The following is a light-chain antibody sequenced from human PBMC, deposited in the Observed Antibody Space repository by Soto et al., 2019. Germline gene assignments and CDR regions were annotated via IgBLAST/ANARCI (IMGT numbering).Light chain of an antibody. CDR3: QQYDNVPIT. V-gene: IGKV1-33*01. J-gene: IGKJ5*01. CDR2: GAS. CDR1: QAISSF. Sequence: DIQMTQSPSSLSASVGHRVTITCQASQAISSFLTWFQQKPGKAPKVLIYGASNLQTGVPSRFSGRGSGTHFTLTINGLQPEDMATYYCQQYDNVPITFGQGTRLEIK.